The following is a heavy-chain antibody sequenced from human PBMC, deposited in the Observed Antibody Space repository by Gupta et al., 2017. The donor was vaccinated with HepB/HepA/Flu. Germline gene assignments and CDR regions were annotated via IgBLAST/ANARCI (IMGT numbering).Heavy chain of an antibody. Sequence: EVQLVESGGGLVKPGGSLRLACAASGFTFSNAWMSWVRQAPGKGLEWVGRIKSKTDGGTTDYAEPVKGRGTISRDDSKNTLDRQMNSLKTEETAVYDCTTDRAHVACRAAAGGFDYWGQGTLVTVSS. J-gene: IGHJ4*02. V-gene: IGHV3-15*01. CDR2: IKSKTDGGTT. CDR3: TTDRAHVACRAAAGGFDY. CDR1: GFTFSNAW. D-gene: IGHD6-13*01.